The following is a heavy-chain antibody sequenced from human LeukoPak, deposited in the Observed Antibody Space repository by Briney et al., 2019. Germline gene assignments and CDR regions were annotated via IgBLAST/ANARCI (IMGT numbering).Heavy chain of an antibody. J-gene: IGHJ4*02. Sequence: PGGSLRLSCAASGFTFSSYAMSWVRQAPAKGLEWVSAISGSGGSTYYADSVKGRFTISRDNSKNTLYLQMNSLRAEDTAVYYCAKTYCSGGSCYSSIDYWGQGTLVTVSS. D-gene: IGHD2-15*01. V-gene: IGHV3-23*01. CDR3: AKTYCSGGSCYSSIDY. CDR2: ISGSGGST. CDR1: GFTFSSYA.